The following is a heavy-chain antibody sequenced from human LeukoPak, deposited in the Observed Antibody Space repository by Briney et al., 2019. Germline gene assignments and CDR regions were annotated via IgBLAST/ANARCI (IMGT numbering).Heavy chain of an antibody. Sequence: ASETLSLTCSVSGGSISSGGYYWSWIRQPPGKGLEWIGYIYHSGSTYYNPSLKSRVTISVDRSKNQFSLKLSSVTAADTAVYYCARADYYYYYMDVWGKGTTVTVSS. CDR2: IYHSGST. V-gene: IGHV4-30-2*01. CDR3: ARADYYYYYMDV. J-gene: IGHJ6*03. CDR1: GGSISSGGYY.